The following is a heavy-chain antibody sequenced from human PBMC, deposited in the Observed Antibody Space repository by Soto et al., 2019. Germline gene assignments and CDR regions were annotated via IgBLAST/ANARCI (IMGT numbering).Heavy chain of an antibody. D-gene: IGHD3-10*01. CDR3: ASSGHRGNYYSGRDV. J-gene: IGHJ6*04. V-gene: IGHV3-33*01. Sequence: WGSRRLSCAASGFSFSNYGMHWVRQAPGKGLEWAAVIWLYGSNKYYADSVKGRFTISRYNSKNMLYLQMNSLRAEDSAVYYCASSGHRGNYYSGRDVWGKGNTVNVSS. CDR2: IWLYGSNK. CDR1: GFSFSNYG.